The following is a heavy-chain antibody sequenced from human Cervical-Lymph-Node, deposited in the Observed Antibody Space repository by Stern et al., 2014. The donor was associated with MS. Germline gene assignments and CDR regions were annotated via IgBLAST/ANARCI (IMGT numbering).Heavy chain of an antibody. Sequence: QLQLQESGPGLVKPSETLSLTCTVSGGSITNYYWSWIRQPPGKGLEWIGYIYYSGSTNYNPSLKSRVTISVDTSKTQFSLRLSSVTAADTAVYYCARATDLWGQGTLVTVSS. J-gene: IGHJ5*02. CDR1: GGSITNYY. CDR3: ARATDL. CDR2: IYYSGST. V-gene: IGHV4-59*01.